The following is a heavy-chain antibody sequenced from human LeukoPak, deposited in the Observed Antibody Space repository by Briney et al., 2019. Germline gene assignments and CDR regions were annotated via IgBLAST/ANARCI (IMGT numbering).Heavy chain of an antibody. V-gene: IGHV5-51*01. Sequence: GESLKISCKGSGYSFTSYWIGWVRQMPGKGLEWMGIVYPGDSDTRYSPSFQGQVTISADKSISTAYLQWSSLKASDTAMYYCARRDPYSSSSSGPFDPWGQGTLVTVSS. CDR2: VYPGDSDT. J-gene: IGHJ5*02. D-gene: IGHD6-6*01. CDR1: GYSFTSYW. CDR3: ARRDPYSSSSSGPFDP.